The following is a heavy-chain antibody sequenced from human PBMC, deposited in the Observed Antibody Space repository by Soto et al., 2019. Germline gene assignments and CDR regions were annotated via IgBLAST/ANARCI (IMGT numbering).Heavy chain of an antibody. D-gene: IGHD2-2*01. V-gene: IGHV3-33*01. CDR1: GFVFSSCA. CDR3: VREPYLPAAGRLSSLNY. J-gene: IGHJ4*02. Sequence: GGSLRLSCAASGFVFSSCAMHWVRQAPGKGLEWVAVIWYDGVNKYYPDSVKGRFTISRDNSNNTLYVQMNSLKAEDTAVYYCVREPYLPAAGRLSSLNYWGLGTLVTVSS. CDR2: IWYDGVNK.